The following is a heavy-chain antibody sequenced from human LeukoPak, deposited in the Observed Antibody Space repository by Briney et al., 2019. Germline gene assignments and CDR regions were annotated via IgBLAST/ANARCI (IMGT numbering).Heavy chain of an antibody. CDR1: GYSISSGYY. CDR3: ARDYYDSSGYFRLSGWFDP. D-gene: IGHD3-22*01. J-gene: IGHJ5*02. CDR2: ICHSGST. Sequence: PSEALSLTCAVSGYSISSGYYWGWIRQPPGKGLEWIGSICHSGSTYYNPSLRSRVTISVDTSKNQFSLKLSSVTAADTAVYYCARDYYDSSGYFRLSGWFDPWGQGTLVTVSS. V-gene: IGHV4-38-2*02.